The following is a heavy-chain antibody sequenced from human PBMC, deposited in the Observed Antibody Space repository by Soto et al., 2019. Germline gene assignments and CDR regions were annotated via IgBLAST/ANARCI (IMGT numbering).Heavy chain of an antibody. CDR3: ARDDGSGSWGDYYYYYGMDA. Sequence: SETLSLTCTVSGGSISSGDYYWSWIRQPPGKGLEWIGYIYYSGSTYYNPSLKSRVTISVDTSKNQFSLKLSSVTAADTAVYYCARDDGSGSWGDYYYYYGMDAWGQGTTVTVSS. D-gene: IGHD3-10*01. V-gene: IGHV4-30-4*01. J-gene: IGHJ6*02. CDR2: IYYSGST. CDR1: GGSISSGDYY.